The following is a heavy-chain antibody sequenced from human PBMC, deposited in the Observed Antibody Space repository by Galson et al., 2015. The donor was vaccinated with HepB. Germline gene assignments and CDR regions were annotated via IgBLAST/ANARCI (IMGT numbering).Heavy chain of an antibody. V-gene: IGHV3-7*03. CDR3: ARQMGGYCSGGSCYSKVGAFDI. CDR1: GFTFSSYW. J-gene: IGHJ3*02. Sequence: LRLSCAASGFTFSSYWMSWVRQAPGKGLEWVANIKQDGSEKYYVDSVKGRFTISRDNAKNSLYLQMNSLRAEDTAVYYCARQMGGYCSGGSCYSKVGAFDIWGQGTMVTVSS. CDR2: IKQDGSEK. D-gene: IGHD2-15*01.